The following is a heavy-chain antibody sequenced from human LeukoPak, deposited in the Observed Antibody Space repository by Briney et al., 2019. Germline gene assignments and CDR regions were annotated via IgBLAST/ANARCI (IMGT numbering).Heavy chain of an antibody. V-gene: IGHV3-7*01. Sequence: PGGSLRLSCAASGFTLSDYYMSWIRQAPGKGLEWVATIDQDESDKYYVDSVKGRFTISRDNAKNSLYLQMNTLRAEDAAVYYCARDSPYSGSYQYYFNYWGQGTLVTVSS. CDR3: ARDSPYSGSYQYYFNY. J-gene: IGHJ4*02. CDR1: GFTLSDYY. CDR2: IDQDESDK. D-gene: IGHD1-26*01.